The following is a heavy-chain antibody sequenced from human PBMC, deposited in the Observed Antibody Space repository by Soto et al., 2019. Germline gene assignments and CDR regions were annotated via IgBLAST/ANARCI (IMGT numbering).Heavy chain of an antibody. Sequence: QVQLVESGGGVVQPGRSLRLSCAASGFTFSGLGMHWVRQAPGKGLEWVAVIRYDGSNIYYADAVKGRFTISRDKSKDPLYLQMNSLRADDTAGYDYARDGVGHTTFFGYFDYWGQGTLVTVSS. CDR2: IRYDGSNI. D-gene: IGHD1-26*01. J-gene: IGHJ4*02. CDR1: GFTFSGLG. V-gene: IGHV3-33*01. CDR3: ARDGVGHTTFFGYFDY.